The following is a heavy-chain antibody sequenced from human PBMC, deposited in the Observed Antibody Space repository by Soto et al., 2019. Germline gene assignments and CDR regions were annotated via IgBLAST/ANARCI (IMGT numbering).Heavy chain of an antibody. D-gene: IGHD2-2*01. V-gene: IGHV1-69*13. CDR1: SGTFSSYA. CDR3: ARGLVVVPAAEINFDY. CDR2: IIPVFRTA. Sequence: SGKGSLKGSSGTFSSYAISWVRQAPGQGLEWMGRIIPVFRTANYAQRFQDRVTITADDSTSTAFMELSSLKSEDTAVYYCARGLVVVPAAEINFDYWGQGTPVPVSS. J-gene: IGHJ4*02.